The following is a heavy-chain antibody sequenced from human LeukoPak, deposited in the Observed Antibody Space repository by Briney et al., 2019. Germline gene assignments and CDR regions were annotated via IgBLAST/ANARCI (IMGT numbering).Heavy chain of an antibody. CDR3: ARVPGDYSKVFDY. CDR2: IYHSGST. J-gene: IGHJ4*02. Sequence: SQTLSLTFTVSGGSISSGGYYWSWIRQPPGKGLEWIGYIYHSGSTYYNPSLKSRVTISVDRSKNQFSLKLSSVTAADTAVYYCARVPGDYSKVFDYWGQGTLVTVSS. CDR1: GGSISSGGYY. V-gene: IGHV4-30-2*01. D-gene: IGHD4-17*01.